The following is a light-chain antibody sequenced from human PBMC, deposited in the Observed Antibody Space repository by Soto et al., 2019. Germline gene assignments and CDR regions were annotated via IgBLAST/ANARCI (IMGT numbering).Light chain of an antibody. CDR2: DVS. Sequence: IRMTQSPSSFSASVGDRVTITCRASQSVSNWLAWYQQKPGKAPTLLIYDVSRLETGVPSRFSGSGSGTEFTLTINSLQPEDFATYFCQQYDTYYTFGQGTKVDIK. V-gene: IGKV1-5*01. J-gene: IGKJ2*01. CDR3: QQYDTYYT. CDR1: QSVSNW.